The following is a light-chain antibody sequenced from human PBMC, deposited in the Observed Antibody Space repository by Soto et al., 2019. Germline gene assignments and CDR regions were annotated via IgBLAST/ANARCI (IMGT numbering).Light chain of an antibody. CDR2: DAS. J-gene: IGKJ1*01. CDR3: QQRSNLWT. CDR1: QSVSSY. Sequence: EIVLTQSPATLSLSPGERATLSCRASQSVSSYLAWYQQKPGQAPRLLIYDASNRATGIPARFSGSGSGTDFTLTISSLEPEDFAVYYCQQRSNLWTFGQGTNVDIK. V-gene: IGKV3-11*01.